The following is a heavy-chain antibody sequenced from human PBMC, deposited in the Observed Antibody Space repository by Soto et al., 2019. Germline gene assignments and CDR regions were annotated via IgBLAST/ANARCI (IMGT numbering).Heavy chain of an antibody. CDR1: GFTFSSYG. V-gene: IGHV3-30*18. Sequence: PGGSLRLSCAASGFTFSSYGMHWVRQAPGKGLEWVAVISYDGSNKYYADSVKGRFTISRDNSKNTLYLQMNSLRAEDTAVYYCAKDLMIVVVPAAIWDQSSPFGMDVWGQGTTVTVSS. CDR3: AKDLMIVVVPAAIWDQSSPFGMDV. CDR2: ISYDGSNK. D-gene: IGHD2-2*01. J-gene: IGHJ6*02.